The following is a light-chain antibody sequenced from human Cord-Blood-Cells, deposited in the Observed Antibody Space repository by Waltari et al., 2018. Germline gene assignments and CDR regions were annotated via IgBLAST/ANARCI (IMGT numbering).Light chain of an antibody. Sequence: DIQMTQSPSSLSASVGDRVTITCRASQSISSYLNWYQQKPGKAPKILIYAASSLQSGVTSRFSGSGSETDFTRTISRLQPEDVATYYCQQSYSTPLTFGGGTKVELK. CDR1: QSISSY. CDR3: QQSYSTPLT. J-gene: IGKJ4*01. V-gene: IGKV1-39*01. CDR2: AAS.